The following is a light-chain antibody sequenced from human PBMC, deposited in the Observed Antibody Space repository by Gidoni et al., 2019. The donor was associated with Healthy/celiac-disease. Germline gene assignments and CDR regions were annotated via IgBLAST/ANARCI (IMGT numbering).Light chain of an antibody. CDR3: QQYYSYLPLT. J-gene: IGKJ4*01. CDR1: QGMSSY. Sequence: AIRMTQSPSSFSASTGDRVTMNCRATQGMSSYLDWYQQKPGKAPKLLIYAAATLQSGVPSRCSGIGSGTHCTLTISCLQSQDFATYYCQQYYSYLPLTFGGGTKVEIK. V-gene: IGKV1-8*01. CDR2: AAA.